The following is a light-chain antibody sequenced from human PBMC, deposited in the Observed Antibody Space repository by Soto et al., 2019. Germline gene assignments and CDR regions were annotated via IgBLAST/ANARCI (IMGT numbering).Light chain of an antibody. CDR2: GAS. CDR3: QQYAYSPLT. CDR1: QSVGRNY. V-gene: IGKV3-20*01. J-gene: IGKJ4*01. Sequence: ENVLTQSPGALSVSPGERATLSCRASQSVGRNYLAWYQQKPGQAPRLLIYGASSRATGVPDRFSGSGSGTDLTLAISRLEPEDFAVYSCQQYAYSPLTFGGGTKLETK.